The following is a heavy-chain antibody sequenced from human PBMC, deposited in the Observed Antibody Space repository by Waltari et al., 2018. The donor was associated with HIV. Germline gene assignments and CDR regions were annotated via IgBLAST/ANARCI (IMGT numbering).Heavy chain of an antibody. V-gene: IGHV3-7*01. D-gene: IGHD2-21*01. CDR1: GFALNDHW. Sequence: VQLMQSGGGRVRRGGSLRLSCVASGFALNDHWVTWVRQAPGEGLEWVASIKEDGAERHYVESVKGRFTISRDDANNSVHLDMTNMGAADTSIYFGARESEWLYSVFFDVWGGGSLVTVSS. CDR2: IKEDGAER. J-gene: IGHJ4*02. CDR3: ARESEWLYSVFFDV.